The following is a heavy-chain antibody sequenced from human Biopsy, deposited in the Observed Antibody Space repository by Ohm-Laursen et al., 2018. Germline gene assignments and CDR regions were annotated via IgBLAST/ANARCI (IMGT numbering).Heavy chain of an antibody. CDR3: ARDPGWGALAY. D-gene: IGHD3-10*01. CDR2: INSDGTQK. CDR1: GFAFSRSW. J-gene: IGHJ4*02. V-gene: IGHV3-7*01. Sequence: SLRLSCSASGFAFSRSWMSWLRHTPGKGLEWVANINSDGTQKFYVDSVQGRFTISRNNTGNSVSLQMNSLRVDDTAVYFCARDPGWGALAYWGRGTLVTVSS.